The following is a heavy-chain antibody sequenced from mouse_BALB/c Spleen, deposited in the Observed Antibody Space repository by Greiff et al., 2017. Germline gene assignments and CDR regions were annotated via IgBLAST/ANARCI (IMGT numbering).Heavy chain of an antibody. V-gene: IGHV3-2*02. CDR1: GYSITSDYA. Sequence: EVQLQQSGPGLVKPSQSLSLTCTVTGYSITSDYAWNWIRQFPGNKLEWMGYISYSGSTSYNPSLKSRISITRDTSKNQFFLQLNSVTTEDTATYYCASPFYPPFFAYWGQGTLVTVSA. CDR2: ISYSGST. CDR3: ASPFYPPFFAY. J-gene: IGHJ3*01.